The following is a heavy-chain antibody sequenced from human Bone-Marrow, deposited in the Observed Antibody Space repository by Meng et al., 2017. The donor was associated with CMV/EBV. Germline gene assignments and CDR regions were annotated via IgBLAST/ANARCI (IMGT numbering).Heavy chain of an antibody. CDR3: ARENCSSTSCYYGMDV. Sequence: SVKVSCKASGGTFSSYAISWVRQAPGQGLEWMGGIIPIFGTANYAQKFQGRVTITTDESTSTAYMELSSLRSEDTAVYYCARENCSSTSCYYGMDVWGQGTTVTCYS. D-gene: IGHD2-2*01. J-gene: IGHJ6*01. CDR2: IIPIFGTA. CDR1: GGTFSSYA. V-gene: IGHV1-69*05.